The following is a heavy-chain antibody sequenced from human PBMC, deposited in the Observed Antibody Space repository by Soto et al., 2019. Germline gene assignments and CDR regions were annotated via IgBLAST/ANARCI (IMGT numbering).Heavy chain of an antibody. Sequence: ASVKVSCKASGYTFTSYAMHWVRQAPGQRLEWMGWINAGNGNTKYSQKFQGRVTITRDTSASTAYMELSSLRSEDTAVYYCAPLATGYSSSYAFDIWGQGTMVTVSS. CDR1: GYTFTSYA. J-gene: IGHJ3*02. V-gene: IGHV1-3*01. D-gene: IGHD6-13*01. CDR3: APLATGYSSSYAFDI. CDR2: INAGNGNT.